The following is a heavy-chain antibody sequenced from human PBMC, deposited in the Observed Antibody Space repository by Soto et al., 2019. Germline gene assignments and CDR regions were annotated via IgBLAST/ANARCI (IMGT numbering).Heavy chain of an antibody. J-gene: IGHJ4*02. V-gene: IGHV3-23*01. CDR3: AKDRRPVAKSLFDY. D-gene: IGHD5-12*01. CDR2: IICSGGST. Sequence: GGSLRLSCAASGFTFSSYTMSWVRHAPGEGREGVAAIICSGGSTYYNAPLKGRFTLSRDKSKNSLYLQMNRLTAEDTAVYYCAKDRRPVAKSLFDYWGQGTLVPVS. CDR1: GFTFSSYT.